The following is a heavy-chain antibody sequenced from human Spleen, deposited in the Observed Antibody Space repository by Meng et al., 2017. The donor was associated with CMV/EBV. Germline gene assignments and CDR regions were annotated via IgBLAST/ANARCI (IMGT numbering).Heavy chain of an antibody. CDR2: ISAYNGNT. CDR3: ARDRYESRGYPGL. D-gene: IGHD3-22*01. V-gene: IGHV1-18*01. Sequence: ASVKVSCKASGYRFTNYGIVWVRQVPGHGLEWMGWISAYNGNTIYAKNFQGRVTMTTDTSTSTAYLEVMSLKSDDTAVYFCARDRYESRGYPGLWGQGTQVTAPQ. CDR1: GYRFTNYG. J-gene: IGHJ4*02.